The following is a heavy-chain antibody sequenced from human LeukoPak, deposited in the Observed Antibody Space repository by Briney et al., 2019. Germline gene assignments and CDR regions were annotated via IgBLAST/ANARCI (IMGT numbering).Heavy chain of an antibody. V-gene: IGHV5-10-1*01. CDR3: ARPSSGWYVLDY. J-gene: IGHJ4*02. CDR1: GYSFTSYW. CDR2: IDPSDSYT. D-gene: IGHD6-19*01. Sequence: GESLKISCKGSGYSFTSYWISWVRQMPGKGLEWMGRIDPSDSYTNYSPSFQGHVTISADMSISTAHLQWSSLKASDTAMYYCARPSSGWYVLDYWGQGTLVTVSS.